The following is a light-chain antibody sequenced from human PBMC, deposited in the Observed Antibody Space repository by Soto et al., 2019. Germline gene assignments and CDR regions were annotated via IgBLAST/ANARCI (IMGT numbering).Light chain of an antibody. J-gene: IGKJ1*01. V-gene: IGKV3-15*01. CDR1: QSVSSN. CDR3: QQYNNWPPRGT. CDR2: GAS. Sequence: EIVMTRSPATLSVSPGERATLSCRASQSVSSNLAWYHQKPGQAPRLLIYGASTRATGIPARFSGSGSGTEFTLTISSLQSEDFALYYCQQYNNWPPRGTFGQGTKVEIK.